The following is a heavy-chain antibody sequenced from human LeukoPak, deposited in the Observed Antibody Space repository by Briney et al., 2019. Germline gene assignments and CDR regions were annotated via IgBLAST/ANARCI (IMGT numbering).Heavy chain of an antibody. CDR3: ARGYCSSTSCYWRNWFDP. CDR1: GYTFTSYA. J-gene: IGHJ5*02. CDR2: INTNTGNP. Sequence: GASVKVSCKASGYTFTSYAMNWVRQAPGQGLEWMGWINTNTGNPTYAQGFTGRFVFSLDTSVSTAYLQISSLKAEDTAVYYCARGYCSSTSCYWRNWFDPWGQGTLVTVSS. D-gene: IGHD2-2*01. V-gene: IGHV7-4-1*02.